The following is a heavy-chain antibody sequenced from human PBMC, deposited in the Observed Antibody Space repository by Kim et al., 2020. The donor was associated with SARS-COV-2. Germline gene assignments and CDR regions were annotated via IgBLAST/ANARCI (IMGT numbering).Heavy chain of an antibody. CDR3: ARLARAAEFDY. CDR2: ITHDGSQT. Sequence: GGSLRLSCAVSGFTFGDYPMRWVRQAPGKGLEWMSVITHDGSQTSSADSVTGRFTVSRDNSQNTLFVQMNSLRPEDTAVYYCARLARAAEFDYWSQGLL. J-gene: IGHJ4*02. V-gene: IGHV3-30-3*01. D-gene: IGHD2-15*01. CDR1: GFTFGDYP.